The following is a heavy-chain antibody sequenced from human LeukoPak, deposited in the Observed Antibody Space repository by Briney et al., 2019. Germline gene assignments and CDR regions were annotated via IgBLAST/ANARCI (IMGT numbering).Heavy chain of an antibody. CDR1: GGTFSSYA. CDR3: ARDALMAAAGAEAFD. J-gene: IGHJ3*02. Sequence: GSSVKVSCKASGGTFSSYAISWVRQAPGQGLEWMGGIIPIFGTANYAQKFQGRVTITTDESTSTAYMELSSLRSEDTAVYYCARDALMAAAGAEAFDIGAKGQWSPSLQ. V-gene: IGHV1-69*05. D-gene: IGHD6-13*01. CDR2: IIPIFGTA.